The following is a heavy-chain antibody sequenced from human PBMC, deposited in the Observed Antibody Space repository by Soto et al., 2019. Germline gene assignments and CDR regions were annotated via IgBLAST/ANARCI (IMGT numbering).Heavy chain of an antibody. CDR1: GGSISSYY. CDR2: IYYSGST. CDR3: ARVQAAAGRHGIDY. D-gene: IGHD6-13*01. J-gene: IGHJ4*02. V-gene: IGHV4-59*01. Sequence: PSETLSLTCTVSGGSISSYYWSWIRQPPGKGLEWIGYIYYSGSTNYNPSLKSRVTISVDTSKNQFSLKLSSVTAADTAVYYCARVQAAAGRHGIDYWGQGTLVTVSS.